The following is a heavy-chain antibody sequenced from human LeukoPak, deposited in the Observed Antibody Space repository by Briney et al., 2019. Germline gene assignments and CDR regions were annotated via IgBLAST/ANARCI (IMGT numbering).Heavy chain of an antibody. J-gene: IGHJ4*02. CDR1: GYTFTGYY. V-gene: IGHV1-2*06. CDR3: ARDHRTGYSGGWYGFGHY. CDR2: INPNSGGT. D-gene: IGHD6-19*01. Sequence: ASVKVSCKASGYTFTGYYMHWVRQAPGQGLEWMGRINPNSGGTNYAQKFQGRVTMTRDTSISTAYMELSRLRSDDTAVYYCARDHRTGYSGGWYGFGHYWGQGTLVTVSS.